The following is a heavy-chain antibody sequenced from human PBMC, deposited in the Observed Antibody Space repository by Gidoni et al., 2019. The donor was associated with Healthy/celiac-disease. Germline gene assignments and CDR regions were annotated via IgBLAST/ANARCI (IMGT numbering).Heavy chain of an antibody. D-gene: IGHD2-8*01. Sequence: QVQLVESGGGVVQPGRSLRLSCAASGFTFSSYGMHWVRQAPGKGLEWVAVISYDGSNKYYADSVKGRFTISRDNSKNTLYLQMNSLRAEDTAVYYCAKDRSVHFVPYYWGQGTLVTVSS. CDR3: AKDRSVHFVPYY. CDR1: GFTFSSYG. CDR2: ISYDGSNK. J-gene: IGHJ4*02. V-gene: IGHV3-30*18.